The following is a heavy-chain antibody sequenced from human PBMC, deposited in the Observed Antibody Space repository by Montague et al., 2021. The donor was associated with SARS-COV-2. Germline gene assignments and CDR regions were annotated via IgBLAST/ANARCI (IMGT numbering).Heavy chain of an antibody. CDR3: ARGPSDTYYYNGMDV. J-gene: IGHJ6*02. CDR1: GFSLSTSGMC. V-gene: IGHV2-70*11. CDR2: IDWDGDK. Sequence: PALVKPTQTLTLTCTFSGFSLSTSGMCMTWIRQPPGKALEWLARIDWDGDKYYNTSLKSRLTISKDTSKNLVVLTMTNMDPVDTATYYCARGPSDTYYYNGMDVWGRVTTVTVSS.